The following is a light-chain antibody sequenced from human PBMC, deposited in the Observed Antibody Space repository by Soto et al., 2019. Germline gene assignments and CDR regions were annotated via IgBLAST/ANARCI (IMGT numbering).Light chain of an antibody. CDR3: QTWGTGISVV. Sequence: QLVLTQSPSASASLGASVKLTCTLSSGHSSYAIAWHQQQPEKGPRYLMKLNSDGSHSKGDGIPDRFSGSSSWAERYLTISSLQSEDEADYYCQTWGTGISVVFGGGTKLTVL. CDR2: LNSDGSH. V-gene: IGLV4-69*01. CDR1: SGHSSYA. J-gene: IGLJ2*01.